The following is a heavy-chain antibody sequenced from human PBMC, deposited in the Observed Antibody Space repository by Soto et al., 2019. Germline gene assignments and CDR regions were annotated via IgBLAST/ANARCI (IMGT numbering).Heavy chain of an antibody. J-gene: IGHJ4*02. V-gene: IGHV3-23*01. CDR1: GITFSSYA. CDR3: AKVVAPVDY. D-gene: IGHD5-12*01. Sequence: GGSLRLSCAASGITFSSYAMTWVRQAPGKGLEWVSGISGSGGSTYYADSVKGRFTISRDNSKSTLYLQMNSLRAEDTAVYYCAKVVAPVDYWGQGTLVTSPQ. CDR2: ISGSGGST.